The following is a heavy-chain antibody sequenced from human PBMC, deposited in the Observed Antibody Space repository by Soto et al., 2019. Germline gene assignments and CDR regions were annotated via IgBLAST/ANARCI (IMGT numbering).Heavy chain of an antibody. J-gene: IGHJ4*02. CDR2: IRDKGNNYAT. D-gene: IGHD3-10*01. Sequence: EVQLVESGGGLVQPGGSLKLSCAASGFIVSGFGIHWVRQASGKGLEWVGRIRDKGNNYATTYAASMKGRFTISRDDSETTAFLQMNSLITEDTAVYYGARYRPGSGALDYWGQGTLVTVSS. CDR1: GFIVSGFG. CDR3: ARYRPGSGALDY. V-gene: IGHV3-73*02.